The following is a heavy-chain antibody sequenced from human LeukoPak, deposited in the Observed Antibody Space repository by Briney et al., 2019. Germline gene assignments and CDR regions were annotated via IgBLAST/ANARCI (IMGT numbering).Heavy chain of an antibody. V-gene: IGHV4-59*08. D-gene: IGHD2-8*01. CDR1: GGSISTSY. CDR2: IYYSRST. J-gene: IGHJ5*02. CDR3: ARGGVNWFDP. Sequence: PSETLSLTCTVSGGSISTSYWSWIRQPPGKGLEWIGYIYYSRSTNYNPSLKSRVTISLDTSKNHFSLNQFSLRLTSVTAADTAVYYCARGGVNWFDPWGQGTLVTVSS.